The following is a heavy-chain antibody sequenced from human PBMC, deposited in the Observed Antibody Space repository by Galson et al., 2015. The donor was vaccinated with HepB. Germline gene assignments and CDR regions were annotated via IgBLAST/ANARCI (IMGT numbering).Heavy chain of an antibody. D-gene: IGHD4-23*01. CDR2: ISYDGSNK. V-gene: IGHV3-30*04. CDR1: GFTFSSYA. J-gene: IGHJ4*02. Sequence: SLRLSCAASGFTFSSYAMHWVRQAPGKGLEWVAVISYDGSNKYYADSVKGRFTISRDNSKNTLYLQMNSLRAEDTAVYYCARARGGNSHFDYWGQGTLVTVSS. CDR3: ARARGGNSHFDY.